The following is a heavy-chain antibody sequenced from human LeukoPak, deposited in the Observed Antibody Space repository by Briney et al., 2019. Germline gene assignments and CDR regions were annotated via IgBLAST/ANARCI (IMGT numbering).Heavy chain of an antibody. J-gene: IGHJ4*02. CDR1: GFIFSTYG. V-gene: IGHV3-33*01. Sequence: GGSLRLSCEASGFIFSTYGMHWVRQAPGKGLEWVAVIWYNGSNKYYADSVKGRFTISRDNSKNTLYLQMSSLRAEDTAVYYCVREKSGYTNGWYLFDYWGQGTLVTVSS. D-gene: IGHD6-19*01. CDR2: IWYNGSNK. CDR3: VREKSGYTNGWYLFDY.